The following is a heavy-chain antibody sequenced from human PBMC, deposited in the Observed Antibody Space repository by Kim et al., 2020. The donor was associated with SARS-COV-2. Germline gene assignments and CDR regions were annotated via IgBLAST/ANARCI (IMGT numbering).Heavy chain of an antibody. J-gene: IGHJ4*02. CDR1: GYTLTELS. Sequence: ASVKVSCKVSGYTLTELSMHWVRQAPGKGLEWMGGFDPEDGETIYAQKFQGRVTMTEDTSTDTAYMELSSLRSEDTAVYYCATGIGVEMATIWPFDYWGQGTLVTVSS. CDR2: FDPEDGET. V-gene: IGHV1-24*01. D-gene: IGHD5-12*01. CDR3: ATGIGVEMATIWPFDY.